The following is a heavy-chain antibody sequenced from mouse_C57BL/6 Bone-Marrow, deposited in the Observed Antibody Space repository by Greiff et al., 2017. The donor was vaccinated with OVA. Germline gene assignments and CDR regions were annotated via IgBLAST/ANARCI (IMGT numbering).Heavy chain of an antibody. V-gene: IGHV1-69*01. CDR3: ARARGFVY. CDR2: IDPSDSYT. CDR1: GYTFTSYW. Sequence: QVQLQQPGAELVMPGASVKLSCKASGYTFTSYWMHWVKQRPGQGLEWIGEIDPSDSYTNYNQKFKGKSTLTVDKPSNTAYMQLIILSSADSAVYYCARARGFVYWGQGTTLTVSS. J-gene: IGHJ2*01. D-gene: IGHD3-3*01.